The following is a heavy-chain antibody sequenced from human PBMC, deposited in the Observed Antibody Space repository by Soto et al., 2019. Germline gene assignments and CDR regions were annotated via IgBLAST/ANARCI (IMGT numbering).Heavy chain of an antibody. V-gene: IGHV4-34*01. CDR2: INHTGST. J-gene: IGHJ6*02. CDR1: VGSFSGYY. Sequence: SETLSLTGAVYVGSFSGYYWSWIRQPPGKGLGWSGEINHTGSTNSGPSLMSQVTIPVGTFKNQFSLKLSSVTAVDTAVYYCARGGWYYDILTGYYPHYYYYYGMDVWGQGTTVTVSS. CDR3: ARGGWYYDILTGYYPHYYYYYGMDV. D-gene: IGHD3-9*01.